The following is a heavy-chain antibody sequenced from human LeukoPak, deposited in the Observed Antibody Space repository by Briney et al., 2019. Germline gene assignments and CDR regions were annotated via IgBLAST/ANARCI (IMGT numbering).Heavy chain of an antibody. J-gene: IGHJ5*02. V-gene: IGHV4-59*10. CDR3: ARGVGSSSSNWFDP. CDR2: VYSSGNT. Sequence: SETLSLTCAVYGGPFSTYYWSWIRQPAGKGLEWIGRVYSSGNTNYNPSLKSRVTISIDTSKNQFSLKLSSVTAADAAAYYCARGVGSSSSNWFDPWGQGTLVTVSS. D-gene: IGHD6-6*01. CDR1: GGPFSTYY.